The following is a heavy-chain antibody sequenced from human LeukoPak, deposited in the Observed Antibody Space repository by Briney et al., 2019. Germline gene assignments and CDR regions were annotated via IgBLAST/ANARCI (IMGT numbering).Heavy chain of an antibody. D-gene: IGHD2/OR15-2a*01. J-gene: IGHJ4*02. Sequence: SQTLSLTCTVSGGPISSGDYYWSWIRQPPGKGLEWIGYIYYSGSTYYNPSLKSRVTISVDTSKNQFSLKLSSVTAADTAVYYCARVWMVGSTTFDYWGQGTLVTVSS. CDR3: ARVWMVGSTTFDY. CDR1: GGPISSGDYY. V-gene: IGHV4-30-4*08. CDR2: IYYSGST.